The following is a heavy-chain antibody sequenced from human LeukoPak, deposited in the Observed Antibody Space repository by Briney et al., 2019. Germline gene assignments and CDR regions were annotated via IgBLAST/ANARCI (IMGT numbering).Heavy chain of an antibody. D-gene: IGHD3-16*01. V-gene: IGHV1-8*02. CDR1: GGTFSSYA. CDR2: MNPNSGNT. J-gene: IGHJ4*02. Sequence: ASVKVSCKASGGTFSSYAISWVRQAPGQGLEWMGWMNPNSGNTGYAQKFQGRVTMTRNTSISTAYMELSSLRSEDTAVYYCASVSGSYDYWGQGTLVTVSS. CDR3: ASVSGSYDY.